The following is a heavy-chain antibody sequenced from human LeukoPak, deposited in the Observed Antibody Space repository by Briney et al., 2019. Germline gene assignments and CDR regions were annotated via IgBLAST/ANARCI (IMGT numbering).Heavy chain of an antibody. V-gene: IGHV3-23*01. J-gene: IGHJ4*02. CDR2: ISESGGST. D-gene: IGHD3-10*01. CDR1: GFTFSSYA. CDR3: AKGSATGYFDY. Sequence: HPGGSLRLSCAASGFTFSSYAMTWVRRAPGKGLEWVSSISESGGSTFYADSVKGRFTISRDNSKNTLYLQLNSLRAEDTAEYYCAKGSATGYFDYWGQGTLVTVST.